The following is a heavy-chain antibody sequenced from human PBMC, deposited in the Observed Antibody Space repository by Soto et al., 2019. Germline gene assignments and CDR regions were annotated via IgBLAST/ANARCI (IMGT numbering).Heavy chain of an antibody. CDR2: VTRDGTST. CDR3: ARRSIVSGNGGLDF. J-gene: IGHJ4*02. D-gene: IGHD1-26*01. CDR1: GINFRGHW. V-gene: IGHV3-74*01. Sequence: QLRAYLRLAWGGSGINFRGHWMHWDRIVPGKGLEWVSRVTRDGTSTDYADSVKGRFTISRDNVKSTLYLQMSGLRAEDTAVYYCARRSIVSGNGGLDFWGQGALVTVSS.